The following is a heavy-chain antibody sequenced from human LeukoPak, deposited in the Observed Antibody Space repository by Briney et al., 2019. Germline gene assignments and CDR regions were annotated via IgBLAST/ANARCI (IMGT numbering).Heavy chain of an antibody. CDR2: INAGNGNT. CDR3: ARASPGYSYDYFDY. V-gene: IGHV1-3*01. J-gene: IGHJ4*02. CDR1: GYIFTSYV. D-gene: IGHD5-18*01. Sequence: GASVKVSCKASGYIFTSYVMHWVRQAPGQRLEWMGWINAGNGNTKSSQKFQGRVTIIRDTSASTAYMEVSSLRSEDTSVYYCARASPGYSYDYFDYWGQGTQVTVSS.